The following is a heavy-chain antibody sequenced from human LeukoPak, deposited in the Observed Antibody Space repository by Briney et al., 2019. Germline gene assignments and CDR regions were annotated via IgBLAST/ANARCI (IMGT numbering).Heavy chain of an antibody. D-gene: IGHD2-15*01. V-gene: IGHV4-59*01. CDR1: GGSISSYY. J-gene: IGHJ6*03. Sequence: SETLSLTCAVSGGSISSYYWSWIRQPPGKGLEWIGYIHYSGSTNYNPSLKSRVTISVDTSKNQFSLKLSSVTAADTAVYYCARTTEGYCRGRSCYSYYYYMDVWGKGTTVTVSS. CDR3: ARTTEGYCRGRSCYSYYYYMDV. CDR2: IHYSGST.